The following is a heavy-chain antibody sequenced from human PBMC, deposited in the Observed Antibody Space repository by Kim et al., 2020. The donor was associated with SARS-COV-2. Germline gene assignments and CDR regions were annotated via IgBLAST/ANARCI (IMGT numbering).Heavy chain of an antibody. Sequence: SETLSLTCTVSGGSISSGGYYWSWIRQHPGKGLEWIGYIYYSGSTYYNPSLKSRVTISVDTSKNQFSLKLSSVTAADTAVYYCARVGGAAAGKKRYYYYGMDVWGQGTTVTVSS. J-gene: IGHJ6*02. CDR1: GGSISSGGYY. D-gene: IGHD6-13*01. CDR3: ARVGGAAAGKKRYYYYGMDV. CDR2: IYYSGST. V-gene: IGHV4-31*03.